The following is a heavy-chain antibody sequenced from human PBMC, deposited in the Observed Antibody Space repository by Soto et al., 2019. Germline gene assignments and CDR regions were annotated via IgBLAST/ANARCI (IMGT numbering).Heavy chain of an antibody. CDR3: AKVPLRQYYFDY. CDR1: GFTFSNYG. V-gene: IGHV3-30*18. J-gene: IGHJ4*02. CDR2: ISNDGSKN. D-gene: IGHD4-17*01. Sequence: GGSLRLSCAASGFTFSNYGMHWVRQAPGKGLEWVAFISNDGSKNYYADSVRGRFTISRDNSMNTLFLQMNSLRPEDTATYYCAKVPLRQYYFDYWGPGTLVTVSS.